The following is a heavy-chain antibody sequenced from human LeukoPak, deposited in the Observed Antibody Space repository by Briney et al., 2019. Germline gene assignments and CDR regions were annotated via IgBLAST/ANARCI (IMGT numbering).Heavy chain of an antibody. D-gene: IGHD1-26*01. J-gene: IGHJ4*02. Sequence: SETLSLTCTVSGFSITTYYWSWIRQSPGNGLEWIGQVHSSGSTTYNPSLKSRVTISVDTSKNQFSLHLSSVTAADTAVYYCARDIREVGESHYFDYWGQGTLVTVTS. V-gene: IGHV4-59*01. CDR2: VHSSGST. CDR3: ARDIREVGESHYFDY. CDR1: GFSITTYY.